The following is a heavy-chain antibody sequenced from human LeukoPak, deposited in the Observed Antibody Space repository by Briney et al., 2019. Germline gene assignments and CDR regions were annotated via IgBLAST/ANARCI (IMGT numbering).Heavy chain of an antibody. J-gene: IGHJ4*02. CDR1: GFTFSSYW. D-gene: IGHD3-3*01. V-gene: IGHV3-7*01. CDR3: ARTRFLEWLSTSPYYFDY. Sequence: GGSLRLSCAASGFTFSSYWMSWVRQAPGKGLEWVANIKQDGSEKYYVDSVKGRFTISRDNAKNSLYLQMNSLRAEDTAVYYCARTRFLEWLSTSPYYFDYWGQGTLVTVSS. CDR2: IKQDGSEK.